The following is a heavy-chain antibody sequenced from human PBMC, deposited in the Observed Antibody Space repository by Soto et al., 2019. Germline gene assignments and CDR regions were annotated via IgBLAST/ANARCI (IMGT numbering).Heavy chain of an antibody. CDR1: GFTFTAHA. V-gene: IGHV3-23*01. Sequence: GGSLRLSCAASGFTFTAHAMTWVRQAPGQGLEWVSTISGSGASTYYADSVKGQFTISRDNSMNTLYLQMNSPRAEDTAVYYCAKGLYSGSYFDYWGQGTLVTASS. D-gene: IGHD1-26*01. J-gene: IGHJ4*02. CDR3: AKGLYSGSYFDY. CDR2: ISGSGAST.